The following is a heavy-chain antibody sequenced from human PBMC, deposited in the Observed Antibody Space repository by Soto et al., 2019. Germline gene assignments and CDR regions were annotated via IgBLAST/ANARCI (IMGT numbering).Heavy chain of an antibody. CDR1: GFSLSTSGVG. CDR2: IYWDDDK. D-gene: IGHD4-4*01. J-gene: IGHJ3*02. V-gene: IGHV2-5*02. Sequence: QITLKESGPTLVKPTQTLTLTCTFSGFSLSTSGVGVGWIRQPPGKALEWLALIYWDDDKRYSPSLKSRLTNPKDTSKNQVVLTMTNMDPVDTATYYCAHRRDDYSNYLPLLDAFDIWGQGTMVTVSS. CDR3: AHRRDDYSNYLPLLDAFDI.